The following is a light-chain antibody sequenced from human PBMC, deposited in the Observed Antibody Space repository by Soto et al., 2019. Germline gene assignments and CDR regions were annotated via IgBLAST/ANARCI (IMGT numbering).Light chain of an antibody. CDR1: SFNLGSRA. CDR3: ATWDDSLNGWV. V-gene: IGLV1-44*01. J-gene: IGLJ3*02. Sequence: QAALTQPPPASGTPGQRVHISCSGSSFNLGSRAVSWYQQLPGTAPKLLIYSNSQRSSGVPDRFSGSKSGTSASLAISGLQSEDESDYYCATWDDSLNGWVFGGGTQLTVL. CDR2: SNS.